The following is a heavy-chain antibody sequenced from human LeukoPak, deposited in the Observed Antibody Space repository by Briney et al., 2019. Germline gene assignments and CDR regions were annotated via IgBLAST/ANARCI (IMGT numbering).Heavy chain of an antibody. CDR2: ISSNGGST. V-gene: IGHV3-64*01. CDR1: GFTFSSYA. CDR3: ARDGDYRYFDY. Sequence: GGSLRLSCAASGFTFSSYAMHWVRQAPWKGLEYVSAISSNGGSTYYANSVKGRFTISRDNSKNTLYLQMGSLRAEDMAVYYCARDGDYRYFDYWGQGTLVTVSS. D-gene: IGHD4-17*01. J-gene: IGHJ4*02.